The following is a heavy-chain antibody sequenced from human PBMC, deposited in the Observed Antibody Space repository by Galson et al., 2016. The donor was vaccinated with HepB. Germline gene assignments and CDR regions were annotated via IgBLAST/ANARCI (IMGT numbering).Heavy chain of an antibody. J-gene: IGHJ2*01. V-gene: IGHV1-58*01. Sequence: SVKVSCKASGLTFTSSAVQWVRQARGQRLEWIGWIVVGSGKTNYAQNFRERVTITRDMSTTTAYMELSSLRSEDTAVYYCATARAYGYSYWYFDLWGRGTLVTVSS. D-gene: IGHD6-13*01. CDR1: GLTFTSSA. CDR3: ATARAYGYSYWYFDL. CDR2: IVVGSGKT.